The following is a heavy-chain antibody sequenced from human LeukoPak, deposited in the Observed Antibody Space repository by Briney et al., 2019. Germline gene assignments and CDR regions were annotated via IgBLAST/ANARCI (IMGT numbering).Heavy chain of an antibody. Sequence: SETLSLTCAVYGGSFSGYYWSWIRQPPGKGLVWIGEINHSGSTNYNPSLKSRVTISVDTSKNQFSLKLSSVTAADTAVYYCARGWGERRPLDFWSGYYEYYYYYGMDVWGQGTTVTVSS. CDR3: ARGWGERRPLDFWSGYYEYYYYYGMDV. D-gene: IGHD3-3*01. J-gene: IGHJ6*02. CDR1: GGSFSGYY. CDR2: INHSGST. V-gene: IGHV4-34*01.